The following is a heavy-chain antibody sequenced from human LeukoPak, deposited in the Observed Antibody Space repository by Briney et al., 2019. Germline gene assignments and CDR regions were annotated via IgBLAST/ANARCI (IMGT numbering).Heavy chain of an antibody. Sequence: ASVKVSCKASGYTFTGYYMHWVRQAPGQGLEWMGWINPKSGGTNYAQKFQGRVTMTRDTSISTAYLELSRLRSDDTAVYYCARDRTRTGYSSGWYHDYWGQGTLVTVSS. V-gene: IGHV1-2*02. CDR2: INPKSGGT. J-gene: IGHJ4*02. D-gene: IGHD6-19*01. CDR3: ARDRTRTGYSSGWYHDY. CDR1: GYTFTGYY.